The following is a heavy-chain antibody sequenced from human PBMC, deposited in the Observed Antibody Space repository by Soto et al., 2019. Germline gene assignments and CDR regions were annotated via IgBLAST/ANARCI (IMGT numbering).Heavy chain of an antibody. CDR3: AREGYSYGSTHWFDP. CDR1: GGSISSYY. D-gene: IGHD5-18*01. J-gene: IGHJ5*02. V-gene: IGHV4-59*01. CDR2: IYYSGST. Sequence: SETLSLTCTVSGGSISSYYWSWIRQPPGKGLEWIGYIYYSGSTNYNPSLKSRVTISVDTSKNQFSLKLSSVTAADTAVYYCAREGYSYGSTHWFDPWGQGTLVTVS.